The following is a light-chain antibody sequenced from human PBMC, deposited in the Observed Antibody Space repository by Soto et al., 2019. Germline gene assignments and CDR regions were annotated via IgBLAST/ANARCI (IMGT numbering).Light chain of an antibody. CDR1: SGHSSYI. Sequence: QPLLTQSSSASASLGSSVKLTCTLSSGHSSYIIAWHQQQPGKAPRYLMKLEGSGSYNKGSGVPDRFSGSSSGADRYLTISNLQSEDEADYYCETWDSNFWVFGGGTKLTVL. J-gene: IGLJ3*02. V-gene: IGLV4-60*03. CDR2: LEGSGSY. CDR3: ETWDSNFWV.